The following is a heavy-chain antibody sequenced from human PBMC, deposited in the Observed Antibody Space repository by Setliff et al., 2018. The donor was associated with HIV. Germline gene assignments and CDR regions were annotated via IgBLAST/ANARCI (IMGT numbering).Heavy chain of an antibody. V-gene: IGHV4-39*07. CDR1: GGSISSSSYY. CDR3: ARGLVNLSRYYYYMDV. Sequence: PSETLSLTCTVSGGSISSSSYYWGWIRQPPGKGLEWIGSIYYSGSTYYNPSLKSRVAISVDTSKNQFSLKLSSVTAADTAVYYCARGLVNLSRYYYYMDVWGKGTTVTVSS. CDR2: IYYSGST. J-gene: IGHJ6*03. D-gene: IGHD3-10*01.